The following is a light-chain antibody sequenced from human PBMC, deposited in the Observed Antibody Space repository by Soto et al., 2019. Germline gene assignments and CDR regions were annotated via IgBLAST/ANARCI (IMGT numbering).Light chain of an antibody. Sequence: DTQMTQSPSTLSASVGDRVTITCRASQSISSWLAWYQQKPGKAPKLLIYKASSLESGVPSRFSGSGFGTDFTLTISSLQPEDSAIYYCQQADTFPITFGQGTRLEIK. CDR1: QSISSW. V-gene: IGKV1-5*03. CDR2: KAS. CDR3: QQADTFPIT. J-gene: IGKJ5*01.